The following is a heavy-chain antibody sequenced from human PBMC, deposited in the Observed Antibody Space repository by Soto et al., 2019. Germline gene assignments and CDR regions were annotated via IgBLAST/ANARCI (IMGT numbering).Heavy chain of an antibody. D-gene: IGHD6-19*01. CDR3: ARTMPVSEFRGAFDI. CDR1: GFTFSSHA. J-gene: IGHJ3*02. CDR2: ISGSGGST. V-gene: IGHV3-23*01. Sequence: QAGGSLRLSCAASGFTFSSHAMSWVRQAPGEGLEWVSAISGSGGSTYYADSVRGQFTISRDNSKNTLYLQMNSLRAEDTAVYYCARTMPVSEFRGAFDIWGQGSMVTVSS.